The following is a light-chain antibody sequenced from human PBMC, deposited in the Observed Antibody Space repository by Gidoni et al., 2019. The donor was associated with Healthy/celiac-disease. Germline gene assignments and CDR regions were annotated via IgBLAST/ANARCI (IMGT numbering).Light chain of an antibody. CDR3: QQRSNWPLT. Sequence: IVLTQSPATLSLSPGERATLSCRASQSVSSYLAWYQQKPGQAPRLLIYDASNRATGIPARFSGSGSGTAFTLTISSLEPEDFAVYYCQQRSNWPLTFGGGTKVEIK. CDR1: QSVSSY. CDR2: DAS. V-gene: IGKV3-11*01. J-gene: IGKJ4*01.